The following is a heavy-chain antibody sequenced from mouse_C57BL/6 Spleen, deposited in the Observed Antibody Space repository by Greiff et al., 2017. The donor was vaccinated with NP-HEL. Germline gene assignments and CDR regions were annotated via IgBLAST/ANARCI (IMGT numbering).Heavy chain of an antibody. Sequence: VQLQQSGPELVKPGASVKISCKASGYSFTSYYIHWVKQRPGQGLEWIGWIYPGSGNTKYNEKFKGKATLTADTSSSTAYMQLSSLTSEDSAVYYCARREGYDGYFFDYWGQGTTLTVSS. J-gene: IGHJ2*01. V-gene: IGHV1-66*01. CDR3: ARREGYDGYFFDY. D-gene: IGHD2-3*01. CDR2: IYPGSGNT. CDR1: GYSFTSYY.